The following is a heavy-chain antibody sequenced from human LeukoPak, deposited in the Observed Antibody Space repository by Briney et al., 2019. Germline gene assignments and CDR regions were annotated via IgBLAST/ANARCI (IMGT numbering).Heavy chain of an antibody. CDR3: ASLAWGRLDY. CDR2: IYQSGST. V-gene: IGHV4-38-2*02. CDR1: GYSISSGYY. J-gene: IGHJ4*02. D-gene: IGHD7-27*01. Sequence: PSETLSLTCSVSGYSISSGYYWGWIRQPPGKGLEWIGSIYQSGSTSYNPSLKSRVTISVDTSNNQFSLNLASVTAADTAVYSCASLAWGRLDYWGQGTLVTVSS.